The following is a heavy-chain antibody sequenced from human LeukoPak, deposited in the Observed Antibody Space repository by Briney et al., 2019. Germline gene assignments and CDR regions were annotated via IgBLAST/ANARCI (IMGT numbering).Heavy chain of an antibody. CDR3: ARGDSSGWGLEG. D-gene: IGHD6-19*01. CDR1: GFTFSDHD. J-gene: IGHJ4*02. CDR2: SQSKTNIYTT. V-gene: IGHV3-72*01. Sequence: GGALRISCAASGFTFSDHDLAWVRKAPGKGLNWVARSQSKTNIYTTQYAADVKCRITMSTDHTNNSLSLQIHRLNTKATDEYYCARGDSSGWGLEGWGLRALVTVSS.